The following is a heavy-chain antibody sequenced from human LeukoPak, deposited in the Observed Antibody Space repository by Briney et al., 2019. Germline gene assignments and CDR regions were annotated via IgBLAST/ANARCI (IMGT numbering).Heavy chain of an antibody. V-gene: IGHV1-2*02. CDR2: INPNTGGT. Sequence: ASVKVSCKASGYTFTACYISWVRQAPGQGLEWMGWINPNTGGTNYAQNFQGRVTMTRDTSISTAYMELSRLKSDDTAVYYCARRRAEGGSNGHYNWFDPWGQGTLVTVSS. D-gene: IGHD6-13*01. CDR3: ARRRAEGGSNGHYNWFDP. CDR1: GYTFTACY. J-gene: IGHJ5*02.